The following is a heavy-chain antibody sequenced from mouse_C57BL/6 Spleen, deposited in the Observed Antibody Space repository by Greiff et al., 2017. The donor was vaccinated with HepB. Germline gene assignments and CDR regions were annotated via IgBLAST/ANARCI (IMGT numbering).Heavy chain of an antibody. V-gene: IGHV5-17*01. CDR2: ISSGSSTI. Sequence: EVQGVESGGGLVKPGGSLKLSCAASGFTFSDYGMHWVRQAPEKGLEWVAYISSGSSTIYYADTVKGRFTISRDNAKNTLFLQMTSLISEDTAMYYCARTAYAMDYWGQGTSVTVSS. J-gene: IGHJ4*01. CDR3: ARTAYAMDY. CDR1: GFTFSDYG.